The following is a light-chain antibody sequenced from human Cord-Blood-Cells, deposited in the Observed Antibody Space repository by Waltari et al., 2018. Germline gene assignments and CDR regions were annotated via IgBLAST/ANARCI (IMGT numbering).Light chain of an antibody. CDR1: SSDVGGYNY. Sequence: QSALTQPASVSGSPGQSITISCTGTSSDVGGYNYVSWYQQHPGKAPKLMIYDVSNRPSGVSNRFSGPKSGNTASLTISGLQAEDEADYYRSSYTSSSTLVFGGGTKLTVL. V-gene: IGLV2-14*01. CDR2: DVS. J-gene: IGLJ3*02. CDR3: SSYTSSSTLV.